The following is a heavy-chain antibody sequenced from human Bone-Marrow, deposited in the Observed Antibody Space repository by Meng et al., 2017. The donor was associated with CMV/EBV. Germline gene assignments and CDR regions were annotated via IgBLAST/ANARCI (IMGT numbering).Heavy chain of an antibody. CDR2: ITSNGFIS. Sequence: FDDYTIHLVRQVPGKGLEWVSLITSNGFISYYADSVRGRFTISRDNSKNSLYLQMNSLRTDDTALYYCAKDYLGGQSTDFYFYAMDVWGQGTTVTVSS. D-gene: IGHD2-21*02. V-gene: IGHV3-43*01. CDR1: FDDYT. J-gene: IGHJ6*02. CDR3: AKDYLGGQSTDFYFYAMDV.